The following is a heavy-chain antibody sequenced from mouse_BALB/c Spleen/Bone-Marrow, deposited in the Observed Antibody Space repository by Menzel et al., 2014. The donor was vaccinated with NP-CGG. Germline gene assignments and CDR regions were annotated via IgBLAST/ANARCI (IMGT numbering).Heavy chain of an antibody. J-gene: IGHJ4*01. CDR3: ARGDFDYDLTMDY. D-gene: IGHD2-4*01. CDR1: GYVFSSYW. CDR2: IFPGDGDT. V-gene: IGHV1-80*01. Sequence: VQVVESGAELVRPGSSVKISCKASGYVFSSYWMNWVKQRPGQGLEWIGQIFPGDGDTNYNGQFKGKATLTADRSSSTAFMQLSSLTSEDSAVYFCARGDFDYDLTMDYWGQGTSVTVSS.